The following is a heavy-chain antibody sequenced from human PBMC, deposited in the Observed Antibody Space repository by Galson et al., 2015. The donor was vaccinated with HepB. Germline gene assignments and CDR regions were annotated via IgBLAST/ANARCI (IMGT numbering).Heavy chain of an antibody. V-gene: IGHV1-18*01. J-gene: IGHJ4*02. D-gene: IGHD4-17*01. Sequence: SVKVSCKASGYTFTSYGISWVRQAPGQGLEWMGWISAYNGNTNYAQKLQGRVTMTTDTSTSTAYMELRSLRSDDTAVYYCARRRSLNGDYVFDYWGQGTLVTVSS. CDR3: ARRRSLNGDYVFDY. CDR2: ISAYNGNT. CDR1: GYTFTSYG.